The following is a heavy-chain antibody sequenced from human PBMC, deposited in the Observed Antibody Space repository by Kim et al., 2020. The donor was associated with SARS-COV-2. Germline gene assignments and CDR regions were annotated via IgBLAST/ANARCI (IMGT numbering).Heavy chain of an antibody. CDR3: VRSMDWVRSFDY. CDR1: GFTFSRYN. V-gene: IGHV3-21*01. CDR2: ISSSSSYI. D-gene: IGHD3-9*01. Sequence: GGSLRLSCAASGFTFSRYNMNWVRQAPGKGLEWVSSISSSSSYIYYADSVKGRFTISRDNAKNSLYLQMNSLKAEDTAVYYCVRSMDWVRSFDYWGQGTL. J-gene: IGHJ4*02.